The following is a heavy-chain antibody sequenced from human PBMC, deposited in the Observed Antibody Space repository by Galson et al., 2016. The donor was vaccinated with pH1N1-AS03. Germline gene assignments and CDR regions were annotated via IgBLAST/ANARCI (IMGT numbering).Heavy chain of an antibody. V-gene: IGHV3-64*01. Sequence: LRLSCAASGFTLSKYGMHWVRQAPGKGLEFVSAFSSIGGRTFYANSVKSRFIVSRDTSKNTLSLQMGSLKIEDTAVYYCARDDSGYAYWGQGTPVTVSS. D-gene: IGHD5-12*01. J-gene: IGHJ4*02. CDR1: GFTLSKYG. CDR2: FSSIGGRT. CDR3: ARDDSGYAY.